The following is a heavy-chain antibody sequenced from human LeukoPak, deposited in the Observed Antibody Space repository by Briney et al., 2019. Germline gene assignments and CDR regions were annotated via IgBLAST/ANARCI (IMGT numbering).Heavy chain of an antibody. D-gene: IGHD5-24*01. J-gene: IGHJ4*02. CDR1: GGSISSDTYY. CDR3: ARDAGDGDYFDY. V-gene: IGHV4-61*02. Sequence: SETLSLTCTVSGGSISSDTYYWSWIRQPAGKGPEWIGRIYTSGSTNYNPSLNSRVTISLDTSKNQFSLKLSSVTAADTAVHYCARDAGDGDYFDYWGQGTLVTVSS. CDR2: IYTSGST.